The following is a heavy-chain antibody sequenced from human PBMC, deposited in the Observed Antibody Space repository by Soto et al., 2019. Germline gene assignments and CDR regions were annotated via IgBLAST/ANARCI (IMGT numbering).Heavy chain of an antibody. CDR3: ARAGGFGVVTPFMAY. CDR1: GDSVINNQYH. Sequence: QESGPGLVKPSETLSLICTVSGDSVINNQYHWGWIRQPPGKGLKWIATVHYSGNTHYNRSLRIQVTVSVDTSKSQFSLALSSATAADTAVYYCARAGGFGVVTPFMAYWGQGTLVTVSS. V-gene: IGHV4-39*01. CDR2: VHYSGNT. D-gene: IGHD3-3*01. J-gene: IGHJ4*02.